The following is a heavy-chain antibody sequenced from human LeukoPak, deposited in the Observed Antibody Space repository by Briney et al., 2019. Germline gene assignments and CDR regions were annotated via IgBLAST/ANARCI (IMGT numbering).Heavy chain of an antibody. Sequence: KSSETPSLTCSVSGDSISLSFYYWGWIRQPPGKALEWIGSVYYSGTTSYNPSLKSRVTISVDMSKNHFSLRLRSVTAADTAMYYCARGTLYRGWSYYLDFWGQGSQVTVSS. J-gene: IGHJ4*02. CDR3: ARGTLYRGWSYYLDF. CDR1: GDSISLSFYY. D-gene: IGHD6-19*01. V-gene: IGHV4-39*02. CDR2: VYYSGTT.